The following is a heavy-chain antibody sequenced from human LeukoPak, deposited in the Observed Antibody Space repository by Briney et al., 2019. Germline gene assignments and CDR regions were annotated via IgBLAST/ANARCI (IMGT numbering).Heavy chain of an antibody. J-gene: IGHJ4*02. Sequence: SETLSLTCTVSGGSISSGGYYWSWLRQHPGKGLEWIGYIYYSGSTYYNPSLKSRVTISVDTSKNQFSLKLSSVTAADTAVYYCARDPGYSSGGSFDFWGQGTLVTVSS. CDR2: IYYSGST. D-gene: IGHD6-19*01. CDR3: ARDPGYSSGGSFDF. V-gene: IGHV4-31*03. CDR1: GGSISSGGYY.